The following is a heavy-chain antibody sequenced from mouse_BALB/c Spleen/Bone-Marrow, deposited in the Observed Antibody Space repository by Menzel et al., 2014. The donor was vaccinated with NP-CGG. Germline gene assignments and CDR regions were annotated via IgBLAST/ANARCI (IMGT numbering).Heavy chain of an antibody. D-gene: IGHD2-10*01. V-gene: IGHV5-6-3*01. CDR2: INSNGGST. Sequence: EVKLVESGGGLVQPGGSLKLSCAASGSTFSSYGMSWVRQTPDRRLELVATINSNGGSTYYPDSVKGRFTISRDNAKNTLYLQMSSLKSEDTAMYYCARSRAYYGNYFDYWGQGTTLTASS. J-gene: IGHJ2*01. CDR3: ARSRAYYGNYFDY. CDR1: GSTFSSYG.